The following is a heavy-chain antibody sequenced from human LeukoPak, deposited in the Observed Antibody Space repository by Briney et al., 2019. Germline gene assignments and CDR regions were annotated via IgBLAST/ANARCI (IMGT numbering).Heavy chain of an antibody. CDR2: INPNSGGT. CDR1: GYTFTGYY. V-gene: IGHV1-2*02. Sequence: GASVKVSCKASGYTFTGYYMHWVRQAPGQGLEWMGWINPNSGGTNYAQKFQGRVTMTRDTSTSTAYMELSRLRSDDTAVYYCARESARGYSYGYGFDPWGQGTLVTVSS. CDR3: ARESARGYSYGYGFDP. D-gene: IGHD5-18*01. J-gene: IGHJ5*02.